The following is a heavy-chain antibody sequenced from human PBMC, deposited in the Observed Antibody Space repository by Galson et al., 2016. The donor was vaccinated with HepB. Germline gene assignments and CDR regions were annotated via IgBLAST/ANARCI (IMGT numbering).Heavy chain of an antibody. Sequence: SVKVSCKASGGTYSSYAISWVRQAPGQGLEWMGGIIPIFATTNYAQKFQDRVTITADESTSTAYMKLSSLRSEDTAVYYCAAGTTPHYYYYMDVWGKGTTGSVCS. CDR2: IIPIFATT. D-gene: IGHD1-7*01. J-gene: IGHJ6*03. CDR3: AAGTTPHYYYYMDV. V-gene: IGHV1-69*13. CDR1: GGTYSSYA.